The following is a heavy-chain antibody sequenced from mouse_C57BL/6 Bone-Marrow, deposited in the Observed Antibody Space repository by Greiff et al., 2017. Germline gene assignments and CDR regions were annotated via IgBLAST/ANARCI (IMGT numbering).Heavy chain of an antibody. Sequence: QVTLKESGPGILQSSQTLSLTCSFSGFSLSTSGMGVSWIRQPSGKGLEWLAHIYWDDDKRYNPSLKSRLTISKDTSRNQVFLKITSVDTADTATYYCARREAITTVVANYAMDYWGQGTSVTVSS. CDR2: IYWDDDK. D-gene: IGHD1-1*01. V-gene: IGHV8-12*01. J-gene: IGHJ4*01. CDR3: ARREAITTVVANYAMDY. CDR1: GFSLSTSGMG.